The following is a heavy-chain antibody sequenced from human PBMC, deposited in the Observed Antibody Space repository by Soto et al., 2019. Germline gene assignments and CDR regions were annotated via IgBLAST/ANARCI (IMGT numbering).Heavy chain of an antibody. D-gene: IGHD3-22*01. V-gene: IGHV4-39*01. J-gene: IGHJ4*02. CDR3: ARQGDYYDTSGDSYFDY. CDR1: GGSISSSSFF. CDR2: LHYSGST. Sequence: SETLSLTCTVSGGSISSSSFFWGWIRQPPGEGLEWIGSLHYSGSTYYNPSLRSRVTISVDTSKNQFSLKLTSVTAADTALYYCARQGDYYDTSGDSYFDYWGQGTLVTVS.